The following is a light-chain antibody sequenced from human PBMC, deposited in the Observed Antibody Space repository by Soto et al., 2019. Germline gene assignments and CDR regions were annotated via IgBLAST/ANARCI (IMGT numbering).Light chain of an antibody. V-gene: IGKV2-28*01. CDR1: QSLLHSNGYNY. CDR2: LGS. CDR3: MQALQTPPWT. J-gene: IGKJ1*01. Sequence: DIVMTQSPLSLSVTPGEPASISCRSSQSLLHSNGYNYLDWYLQKPGQSPQLLVYLGSTRASGVPHRFSGSGSGTDFTLKISRVEAEDVGVYYCMQALQTPPWTFGQGTRVEIK.